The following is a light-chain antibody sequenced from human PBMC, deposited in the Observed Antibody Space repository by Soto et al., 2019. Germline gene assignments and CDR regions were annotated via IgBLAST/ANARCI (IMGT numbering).Light chain of an antibody. Sequence: QSALTQPRSVSGSPGQSVTISCTGTSSDVGGYNYVSWYQHHPGKAPKLMIYDVSRRPSGVPDRFSGSRSGNTASLTISGVQAEDEADYYCCSYAGSSRVFGGGTKLTVL. CDR3: CSYAGSSRV. CDR1: SSDVGGYNY. CDR2: DVS. J-gene: IGLJ2*01. V-gene: IGLV2-11*01.